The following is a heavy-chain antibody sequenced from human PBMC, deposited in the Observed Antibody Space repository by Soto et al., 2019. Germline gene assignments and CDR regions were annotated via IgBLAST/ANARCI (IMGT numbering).Heavy chain of an antibody. CDR1: GFTFSSYG. V-gene: IGHV3-30*18. CDR3: AKEMKPGVVFRYCSGGSCYDWGFDY. Sequence: GGSLRLSCAASGFTFSSYGMHWVRQAPGKGLEWVAVISYDGSNKYYADSVKGRFTISRDNSKNTLYLQMNSLRAEDTAVYYCAKEMKPGVVFRYCSGGSCYDWGFDYWGQGTLVTVSS. D-gene: IGHD2-15*01. CDR2: ISYDGSNK. J-gene: IGHJ4*02.